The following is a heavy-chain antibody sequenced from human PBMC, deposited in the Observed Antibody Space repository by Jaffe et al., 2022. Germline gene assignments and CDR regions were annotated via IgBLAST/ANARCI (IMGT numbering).Heavy chain of an antibody. D-gene: IGHD5-12*01. CDR1: GYTFTNFA. Sequence: QVQLVQSGTEVKKPGASVKLSCKASGYTFTNFAIHWVRQAPGQRLEWMGRVNTGNGNTQYSQEFQGRVTITRDTSASTANMELSSLRSEDTAVYYCARSSYDYSCFDYWGQGTLVTVSS. CDR3: ARSSYDYSCFDY. CDR2: VNTGNGNT. V-gene: IGHV1-3*04. J-gene: IGHJ4*02.